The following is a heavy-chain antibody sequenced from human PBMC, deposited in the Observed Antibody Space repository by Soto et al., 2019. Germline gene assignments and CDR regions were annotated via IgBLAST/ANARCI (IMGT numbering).Heavy chain of an antibody. D-gene: IGHD3-22*01. CDR2: IYHSGST. V-gene: IGHV4-30-2*01. CDR1: GGSISSGGYS. CDR3: ARDRVSSSGYYGMDD. Sequence: LSLTCAVSGGSISSGGYSWSWIRQPPGKSLEWIGYIYHSGSTNYNPSLKSRVTISVDKSKNQFSLKLSSVTAADTAVYYCARDRVSSSGYYGMDDWGQGTLVTVSS. J-gene: IGHJ4*02.